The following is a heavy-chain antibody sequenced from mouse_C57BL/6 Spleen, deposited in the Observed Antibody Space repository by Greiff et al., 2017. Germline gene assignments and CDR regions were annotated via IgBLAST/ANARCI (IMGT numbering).Heavy chain of an antibody. V-gene: IGHV1-69*01. Sequence: QVQLQQSGAELVMPGASVKLSCKASGYTFTSYWMHWVKQRPGQGLEWIGEIDPSDSYTNYNQKFKGKSTLTVDKSSSTAYMQLSSLTSEDSAVSYCARDYYGSSYPAWFAYWGQGTLVTVSA. CDR2: IDPSDSYT. J-gene: IGHJ3*01. CDR3: ARDYYGSSYPAWFAY. D-gene: IGHD1-1*01. CDR1: GYTFTSYW.